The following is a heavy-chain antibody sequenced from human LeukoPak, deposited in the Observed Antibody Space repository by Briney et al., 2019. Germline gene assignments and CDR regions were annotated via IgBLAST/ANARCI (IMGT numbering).Heavy chain of an antibody. Sequence: GGCLRLSCAASGFTFSSYWMSWVRQAPGKGLEWVANIKQDGSEKYYVDSVKGRFTISRDNAKNSLYLQMNSPRAEDTAAYYCAKDGNWARFENWGQGTLVTVSS. J-gene: IGHJ4*02. CDR3: AKDGNWARFEN. V-gene: IGHV3-7*03. D-gene: IGHD7-27*01. CDR2: IKQDGSEK. CDR1: GFTFSSYW.